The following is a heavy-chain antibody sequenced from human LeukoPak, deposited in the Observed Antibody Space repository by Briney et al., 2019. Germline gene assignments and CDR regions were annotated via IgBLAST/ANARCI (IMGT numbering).Heavy chain of an antibody. D-gene: IGHD6-13*01. Sequence: ASVKVSFKAYGYTYTTDGISWVRQAPGQGLEWMGWIDTYSGKTNYAQKFQGRVTMTSDTSTSTAYMELRSLRSDDTAVYYCARDRGIAEADSFDPWGQGTLVTVSS. CDR3: ARDRGIAEADSFDP. V-gene: IGHV1-18*01. CDR2: IDTYSGKT. J-gene: IGHJ5*02. CDR1: GYTYTTDG.